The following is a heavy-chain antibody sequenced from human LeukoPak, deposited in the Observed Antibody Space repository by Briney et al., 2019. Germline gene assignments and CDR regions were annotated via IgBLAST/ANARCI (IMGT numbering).Heavy chain of an antibody. J-gene: IGHJ5*02. CDR2: IDPSVSYT. V-gene: IGHV5-10-1*01. CDR1: GYSFTSNW. CDR3: ARQPEGTWFDP. Sequence: GESLRISCKGSGYSFTSNWISWVRQVPGKGLEWMGRIDPSVSYTNYSPSFQGHVTISADKSINTAYLQWSSLKASDTAMYYCARQPEGTWFDPWGQGTLVTVSS. D-gene: IGHD1-1*01.